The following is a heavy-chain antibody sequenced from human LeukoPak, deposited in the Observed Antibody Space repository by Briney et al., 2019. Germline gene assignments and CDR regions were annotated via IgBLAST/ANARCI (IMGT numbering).Heavy chain of an antibody. D-gene: IGHD2-2*01. J-gene: IGHJ5*02. CDR3: AKDLSRGYCSSTSCYNWFDP. V-gene: IGHV3-30*18. CDR1: GFTFSSYG. Sequence: PGRSLRLSCAASGFTFSSYGMHWVRQAPGKGLEWVAVISYDGSNKYYADSVKGRFTISRDNSKNTLYLQMNSLRAEDKAVYYCAKDLSRGYCSSTSCYNWFDPWGQGTLVTVSS. CDR2: ISYDGSNK.